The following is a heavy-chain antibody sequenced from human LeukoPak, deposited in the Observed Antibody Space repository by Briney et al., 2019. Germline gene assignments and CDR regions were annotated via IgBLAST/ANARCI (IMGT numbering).Heavy chain of an antibody. V-gene: IGHV3-21*01. Sequence: GGSLRLSCAASGFTFSSHSMNWVRQAPGKGLEWVASISSSSSYIFYADSVKGRFTLSRDNAKNSLYLQMNTLRAEDTAVYSCARGADGVSSNSRGWFDPWGQGTLVTVSS. CDR3: ARGADGVSSNSRGWFDP. J-gene: IGHJ5*02. CDR2: ISSSSSYI. D-gene: IGHD2-15*01. CDR1: GFTFSSHS.